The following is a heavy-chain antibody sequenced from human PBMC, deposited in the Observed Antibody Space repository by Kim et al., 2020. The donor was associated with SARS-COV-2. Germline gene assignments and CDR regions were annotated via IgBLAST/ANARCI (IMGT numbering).Heavy chain of an antibody. CDR3: AKDTPSWSSSWYSGY. CDR1: GFTFDDYA. D-gene: IGHD6-13*01. Sequence: GGSLRLSCAASGFTFDDYAMHWVRQAPGKGLEWVSGISWNSGSIGYADSVKGRFTISRDNAKNSLYLQMNSLRAEDTALYYCAKDTPSWSSSWYSGYWGQGTLVTVSS. CDR2: ISWNSGSI. J-gene: IGHJ4*02. V-gene: IGHV3-9*01.